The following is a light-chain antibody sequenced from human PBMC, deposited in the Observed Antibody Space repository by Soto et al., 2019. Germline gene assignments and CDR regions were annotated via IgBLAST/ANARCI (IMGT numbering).Light chain of an antibody. CDR3: QQYESTPPT. Sequence: DIVMTQSPDSLAVSLGERATINCKSSQSVLYSSNNKNYLAWYQQRPGQPPKLLIYCASTRESGVPDRFSGSRSGTDFTLTITSLQAEDVAVYYCQQYESTPPTFGQGTKLEIK. CDR2: CAS. V-gene: IGKV4-1*01. CDR1: QSVLYSSNNKNY. J-gene: IGKJ2*01.